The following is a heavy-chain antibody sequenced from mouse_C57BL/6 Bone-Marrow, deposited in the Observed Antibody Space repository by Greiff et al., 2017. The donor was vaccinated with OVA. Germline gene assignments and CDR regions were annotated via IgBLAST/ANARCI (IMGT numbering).Heavy chain of an antibody. J-gene: IGHJ4*01. Sequence: QVQLQQSGAELAKPGASVKLSCKASGYTFNSYWMHWVKQRPGQGLEWIGYINPSSGYTKYNQKFKDKDTLTAYKSSSTAYMQLSSLTYEDSAVYYCARWYYAMDYWGPGTSVTVSS. V-gene: IGHV1-7*01. CDR2: INPSSGYT. CDR3: ARWYYAMDY. CDR1: GYTFNSYW.